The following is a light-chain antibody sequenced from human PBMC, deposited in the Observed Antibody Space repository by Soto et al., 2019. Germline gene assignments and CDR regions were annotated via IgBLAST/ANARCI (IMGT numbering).Light chain of an antibody. J-gene: IGKJ2*01. Sequence: EIVLTQSPGTLSLSPGERATLSCRASQSVRSDYLAWYQQKPGQAPRLLIYGASSRATGIPDRVSGSGSGTGLNLTLSKLEPEDFAVYYCQQFGRSPAMYTFGQGTKLEIK. CDR3: QQFGRSPAMYT. CDR1: QSVRSDY. CDR2: GAS. V-gene: IGKV3-20*01.